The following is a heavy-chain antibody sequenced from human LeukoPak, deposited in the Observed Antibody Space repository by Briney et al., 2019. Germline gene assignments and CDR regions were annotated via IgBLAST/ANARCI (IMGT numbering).Heavy chain of an antibody. CDR2: ISTDTGNP. CDR3: ARDSFLDY. D-gene: IGHD3-3*01. J-gene: IGHJ4*02. Sequence: ASVKVSCKASGYIFTRYAINWVRQVPGQGLEWMGWISTDTGNPTYAQGFTGRFVFSLDTSVRTAYQQITSLEAEDTAVYYCARDSFLDYWGQGTVVTVSS. V-gene: IGHV7-4-1*02. CDR1: GYIFTRYA.